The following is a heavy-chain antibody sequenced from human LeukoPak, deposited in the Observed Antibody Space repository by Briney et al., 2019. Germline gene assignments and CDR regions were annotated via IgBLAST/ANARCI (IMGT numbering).Heavy chain of an antibody. CDR3: ARDGELRYFDWFEDILANAYHYFDY. J-gene: IGHJ4*02. CDR2: INPSGGRT. CDR1: GYTFTSYY. Sequence: GASVKVSCKASGYTFTSYYMHWVRQAPGQGLEWMGIINPSGGRTSYAQKFQGRVTMTRDTSTSTVYMELSSLRSEDTAVYYCARDGELRYFDWFEDILANAYHYFDYWGQGTLVTVSS. V-gene: IGHV1-46*01. D-gene: IGHD3-9*01.